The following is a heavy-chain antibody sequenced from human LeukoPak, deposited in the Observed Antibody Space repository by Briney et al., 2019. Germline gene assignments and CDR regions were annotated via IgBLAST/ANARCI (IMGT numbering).Heavy chain of an antibody. D-gene: IGHD6-6*01. CDR2: INHSGST. CDR1: GGSFSGYY. J-gene: IGHJ6*03. V-gene: IGHV4-34*01. CDR3: ARLSSSSKYWYYYYMDV. Sequence: SETLSLTCAVYGGSFSGYYWSWIRQPPGKGLEWIGEINHSGSTNYNPSPKSRVTISVDTSKNQFSLKLSSVTAADTAVYYCARLSSSSKYWYYYYMDVWGKGTTVTVSS.